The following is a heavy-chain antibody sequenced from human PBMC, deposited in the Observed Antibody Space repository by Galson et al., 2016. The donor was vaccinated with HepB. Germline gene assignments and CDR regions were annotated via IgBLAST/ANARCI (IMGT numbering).Heavy chain of an antibody. CDR1: GFTFSDFY. CDR2: ISHRGSDT. J-gene: IGHJ4*01. V-gene: IGHV3-11*06. D-gene: IGHD6-25*01. CDR3: SRDRTSRAAVDY. Sequence: SLRLSCAASGFTFSDFYMTWIRQAPGKGLEYVSHISHRGSDTYYADSVKGRFTISRDNAKKSLYLQLISLRAEDTAIYYCSRDRTSRAAVDYWGHGTLVTVSS.